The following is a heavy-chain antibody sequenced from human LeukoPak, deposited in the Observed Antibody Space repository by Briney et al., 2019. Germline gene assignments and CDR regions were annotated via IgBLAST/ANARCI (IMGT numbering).Heavy chain of an antibody. D-gene: IGHD2-2*01. CDR1: GGSISSYY. CDR2: IYYSGST. CDR3: ARDPGYCSSTSCYDNSGYDL. J-gene: IGHJ4*02. V-gene: IGHV4-59*01. Sequence: SETLSLTCTVSGGSISSYYWSWIRQPPGKGLEWIGDIYYSGSTNYNPSLKSRVTISVDTSKNQFSLKLSSVTAADTAVYYCARDPGYCSSTSCYDNSGYDLWGQGTLVTVSS.